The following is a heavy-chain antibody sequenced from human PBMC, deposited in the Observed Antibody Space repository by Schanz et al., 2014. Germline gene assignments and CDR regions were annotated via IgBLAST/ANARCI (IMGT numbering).Heavy chain of an antibody. J-gene: IGHJ4*02. CDR1: GDTFSKYN. CDR3: ASSGAGYSSSWDFDY. CDR2: IMPLRGIA. Sequence: QVQLVQSGPEVKKPGSSVKVSCQAFGDTFSKYNIMWVRQVPGQGLEWLGRIMPLRGIANYAQKFQGRVTITADKSTFTAYMDVSSLRSEDTAVYYCASSGAGYSSSWDFDYWGQGTLVTVSS. D-gene: IGHD6-13*01. V-gene: IGHV1-69*02.